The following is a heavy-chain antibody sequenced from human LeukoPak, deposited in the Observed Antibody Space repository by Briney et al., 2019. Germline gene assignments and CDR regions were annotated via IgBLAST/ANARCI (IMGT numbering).Heavy chain of an antibody. J-gene: IGHJ3*02. CDR3: AREILGYSSGYYYVDAFDI. CDR2: ISSSSSYI. CDR1: GFTFSSYS. Sequence: KTGGSLRLSCAASGFTFSSYSMNWVRQAPGKGLEWVSSISSSSSYIYYADSVKGRFTISRDNAKNSLYLQMNSLRAEDTALYYCAREILGYSSGYYYVDAFDIWGQGTMVTVSS. V-gene: IGHV3-21*04. D-gene: IGHD3-22*01.